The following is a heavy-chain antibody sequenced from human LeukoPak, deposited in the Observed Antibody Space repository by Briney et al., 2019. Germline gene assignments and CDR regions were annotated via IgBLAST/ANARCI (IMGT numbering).Heavy chain of an antibody. CDR1: GYTFTSYD. J-gene: IGHJ6*03. V-gene: IGHV1-8*01. Sequence: ASVKVSCKASGYTFTSYDINWVRQATGQGLEWMGWMNPNSGNTGYAHKFQGRVTMTRNTSISTAYMELSSLRSEDTAVYYCARVGEYSNALYYYYMDVWGKGTTVTVSS. CDR2: MNPNSGNT. CDR3: ARVGEYSNALYYYYMDV. D-gene: IGHD6-6*01.